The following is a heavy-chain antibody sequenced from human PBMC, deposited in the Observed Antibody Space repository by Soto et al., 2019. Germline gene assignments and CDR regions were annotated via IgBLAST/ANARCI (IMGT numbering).Heavy chain of an antibody. Sequence: GGSLRLSCAASGFTFSTYDMSWVRQAPGKGLAWVSTISGGAGSTYYADSVRGRFTISRDNSRNTLYLQMNSLRAEDTAVYYCAKDHSAGYYYMDGWGKGTTVTVSS. V-gene: IGHV3-23*01. J-gene: IGHJ6*03. CDR3: AKDHSAGYYYMDG. CDR1: GFTFSTYD. CDR2: ISGGAGST. D-gene: IGHD5-18*01.